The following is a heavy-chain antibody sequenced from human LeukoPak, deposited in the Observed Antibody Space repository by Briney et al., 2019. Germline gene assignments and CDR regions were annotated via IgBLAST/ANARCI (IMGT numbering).Heavy chain of an antibody. Sequence: PSETLSLTCAVYGGSFSGYYWSWIRQPPGKGLEWIGEINHSGSTNYNPSLKSRVTISVDTSKNQFSPKLSSVTAADTAVYYCARGVSMIYCSSTSCRGGFDPWGQGTLVTVSS. V-gene: IGHV4-34*01. J-gene: IGHJ5*02. D-gene: IGHD2-2*01. CDR1: GGSFSGYY. CDR2: INHSGST. CDR3: ARGVSMIYCSSTSCRGGFDP.